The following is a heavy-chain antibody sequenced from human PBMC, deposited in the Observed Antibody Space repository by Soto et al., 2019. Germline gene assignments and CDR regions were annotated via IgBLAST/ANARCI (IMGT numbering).Heavy chain of an antibody. Sequence: GGSLRLSCAASGFTFGGSAISWVRQAPGKGLEWVSAISGSGGSTYYADSVKGRFTISRDNSKNTLYLQMRSLRAEDTAVYYCVISTVIAADRVPLLDFDYWGQGTLVTVSS. J-gene: IGHJ4*02. CDR3: VISTVIAADRVPLLDFDY. CDR1: GFTFGGSA. V-gene: IGHV3-23*01. D-gene: IGHD6-13*01. CDR2: ISGSGGST.